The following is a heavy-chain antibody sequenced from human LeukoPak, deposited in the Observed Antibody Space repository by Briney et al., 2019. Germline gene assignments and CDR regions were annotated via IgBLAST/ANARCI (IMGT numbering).Heavy chain of an antibody. CDR3: AKDLAGSGSYSFHY. V-gene: IGHV3-23*01. CDR2: ISGSGGST. CDR1: GFTFSNYA. D-gene: IGHD1-26*01. Sequence: GGSLRLSCAASGFTFSNYAMNWVRQAPGRGPEWVSAISGSGGSTYYADSVKGRFTISRDNSKNTLYLQMNSLRAEDTAVYYCAKDLAGSGSYSFHYWGQGTLVTVSS. J-gene: IGHJ4*02.